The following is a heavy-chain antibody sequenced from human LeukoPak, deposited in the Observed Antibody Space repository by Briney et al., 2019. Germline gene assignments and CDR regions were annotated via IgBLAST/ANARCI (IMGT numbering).Heavy chain of an antibody. D-gene: IGHD4/OR15-4a*01. Sequence: ASVKVSCKTSGYTFTNYYMHWVRQGPGLGFEWMGWINPKSGGTSYPQKFQGRLTMTRDTSISTVYMELSRLGSDDTAVYYCVPSANYYYFDYWGQGTLVTVSS. CDR3: VPSANYYYFDY. J-gene: IGHJ4*02. CDR1: GYTFTNYY. CDR2: INPKSGGT. V-gene: IGHV1-2*02.